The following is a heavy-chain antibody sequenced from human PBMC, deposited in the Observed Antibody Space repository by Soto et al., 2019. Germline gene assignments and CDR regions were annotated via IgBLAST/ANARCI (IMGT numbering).Heavy chain of an antibody. Sequence: AGSLRLSCAASGFTFRSYSMNWGRQARGKGLGWVSSSSSSSSYIYYADSVKGRFTISRDNAKNSLYLQMNSLRAEDTAVYYCARDGARNITIFGVVTPEGYYGIDVWGQGTTVTVSS. D-gene: IGHD3-3*01. J-gene: IGHJ6*02. CDR1: GFTFRSYS. CDR2: SSSSSSYI. CDR3: ARDGARNITIFGVVTPEGYYGIDV. V-gene: IGHV3-21*01.